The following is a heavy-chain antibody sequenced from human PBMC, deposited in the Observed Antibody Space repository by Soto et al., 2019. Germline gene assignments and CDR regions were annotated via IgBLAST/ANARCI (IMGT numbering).Heavy chain of an antibody. CDR3: AKDRRFSSSWYSYYFDY. Sequence: EVQLLESGGGLVQPGGSLRLSCAASGFTFSSYDMSWVRQAPGKGLEWVSAISGSGDSTYYADSVKGRFTISRDNSKNTLFLQMSSLRAEDTAVYYCAKDRRFSSSWYSYYFDYWGQGTLVTVSS. CDR1: GFTFSSYD. D-gene: IGHD6-13*01. V-gene: IGHV3-23*01. CDR2: ISGSGDST. J-gene: IGHJ4*02.